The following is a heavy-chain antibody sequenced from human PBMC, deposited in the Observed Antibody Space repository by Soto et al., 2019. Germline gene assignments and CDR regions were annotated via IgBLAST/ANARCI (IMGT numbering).Heavy chain of an antibody. V-gene: IGHV1-18*01. D-gene: IGHD1-26*01. CDR3: ARDKGGSGSYFSPIGHYYYGMDV. Sequence: QVQLVQSGAEVKKPGASVKVSCKASGYTFTSYGISWVRQAPGQGLEWMGWISAYNGNTNYAQKLQGRVTMTTDTSRSTAYMEMRSLRSDDTAVYYCARDKGGSGSYFSPIGHYYYGMDVWGQGTTVTVSS. J-gene: IGHJ6*02. CDR2: ISAYNGNT. CDR1: GYTFTSYG.